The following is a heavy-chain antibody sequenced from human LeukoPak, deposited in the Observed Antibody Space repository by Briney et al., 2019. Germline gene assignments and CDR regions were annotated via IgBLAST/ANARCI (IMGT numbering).Heavy chain of an antibody. CDR1: GYTFTSYA. J-gene: IGHJ4*02. CDR2: INAGNGNT. Sequence: ASVKVSCKASGYTFTSYAMHWVRQAPGQRLEWMGWINAGNGNTKYSQKFQGRVTITRDTSASTAYMELSSLRSEATAVYYCARFPIPYYYDSSGYQYFDYWGQGPLVTVSS. D-gene: IGHD3-22*01. CDR3: ARFPIPYYYDSSGYQYFDY. V-gene: IGHV1-3*01.